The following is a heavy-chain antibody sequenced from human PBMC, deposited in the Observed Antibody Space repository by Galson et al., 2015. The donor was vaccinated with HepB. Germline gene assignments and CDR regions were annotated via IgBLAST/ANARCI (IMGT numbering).Heavy chain of an antibody. CDR1: GFTFSSYS. CDR2: ISSSSSYI. CDR3: VKGGITMVRGVPVVRDY. Sequence: SLRLSCAASGFTFSSYSMNWVRQAPGKGLECVSSISSSSSYIYYADSVKGRFTISRDNSKNTLYLQMSSLKPEDTAVYYCVKGGITMVRGVPVVRDYWGQGTLVTVSS. D-gene: IGHD3-10*01. V-gene: IGHV3-21*01. J-gene: IGHJ4*02.